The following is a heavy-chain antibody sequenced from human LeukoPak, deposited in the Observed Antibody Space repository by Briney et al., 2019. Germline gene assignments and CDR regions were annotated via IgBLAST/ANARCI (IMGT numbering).Heavy chain of an antibody. CDR1: GGSISSSSYY. CDR3: ARIRSWYYFDY. CDR2: IYYSGST. J-gene: IGHJ4*02. D-gene: IGHD6-13*01. V-gene: IGHV4-61*05. Sequence: PSETLSLTCTVSGGSISSSSYYWGWIRQPPGKGLEWIGYIYYSGSTNYNPSLKSRVTISVDTSKNQFSLKLSSVTAADTAVYYCARIRSWYYFDYWGQGTLVTVSS.